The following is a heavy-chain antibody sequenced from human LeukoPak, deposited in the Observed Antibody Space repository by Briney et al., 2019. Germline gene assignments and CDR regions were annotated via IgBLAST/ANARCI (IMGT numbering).Heavy chain of an antibody. J-gene: IGHJ4*02. V-gene: IGHV4-4*07. Sequence: PSETLSLTCTVSGGSIGSYYWSWIRQPAGKGLEWIGRIYTSGSTNYNPSLKNRVTMPVDTSKNQFSLKLSSVTAADTAVYYCARDRYSGYDRSFDYWGQGTLVTVSS. CDR2: IYTSGST. CDR1: GGSIGSYY. D-gene: IGHD5-12*01. CDR3: ARDRYSGYDRSFDY.